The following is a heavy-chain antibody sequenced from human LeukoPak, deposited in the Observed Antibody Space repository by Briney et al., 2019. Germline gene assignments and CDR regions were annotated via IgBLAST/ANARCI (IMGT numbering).Heavy chain of an antibody. D-gene: IGHD3-22*01. Sequence: SVKVSCKASGGTFSSYAISWVRQAPGQGLEWMGRITPIFGTANYAQKFQGRVTITTDESTSTAYMELSSLRSEDTAVYYCARGRYYDSSGPFDYWGQGTLVTVSS. J-gene: IGHJ4*02. CDR1: GGTFSSYA. V-gene: IGHV1-69*05. CDR3: ARGRYYDSSGPFDY. CDR2: ITPIFGTA.